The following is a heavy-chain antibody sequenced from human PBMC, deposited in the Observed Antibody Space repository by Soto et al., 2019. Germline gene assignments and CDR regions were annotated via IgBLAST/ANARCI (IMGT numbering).Heavy chain of an antibody. CDR2: IYYSGST. V-gene: IGHV4-59*01. D-gene: IGHD3-3*01. CDR3: ARGSIFGVSDYAFDI. J-gene: IGHJ3*02. Sequence: PSETLSLTCTVSGGSISSYYWSWIRQPPGKGLEWIGYIYYSGSTNYNPSLKSRVTISVDTSKNQFSLKLSSVTAADTAVYCCARGSIFGVSDYAFDIWGQGTMVTVSS. CDR1: GGSISSYY.